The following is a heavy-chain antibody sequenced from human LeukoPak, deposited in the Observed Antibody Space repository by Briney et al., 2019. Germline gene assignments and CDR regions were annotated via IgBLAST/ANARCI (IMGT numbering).Heavy chain of an antibody. Sequence: PSETLSLTCTVSGGSISSYYWSWIRQPAGKGLEWIGRIYTSGSTNYNPSLKSRVTMSVDTSKNQFSLKLSSVTAADTAVYYCARDHYYDSSGYYYSDYWGQGTLVTVSS. CDR1: GGSISSYY. J-gene: IGHJ4*02. CDR2: IYTSGST. D-gene: IGHD3-22*01. CDR3: ARDHYYDSSGYYYSDY. V-gene: IGHV4-4*07.